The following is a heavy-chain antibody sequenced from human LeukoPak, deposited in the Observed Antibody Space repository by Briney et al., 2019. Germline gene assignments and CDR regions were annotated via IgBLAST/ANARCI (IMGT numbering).Heavy chain of an antibody. Sequence: SETLSLTCTVSGGSISSYYWSWIRQHPGKGQEWIGYIYYSGSTNYNPSLKSRVTISVDTSKNQFSLKLSSVTAADTAVYYCARLTVVVVAASDAFDIWGQGTMVTVSS. D-gene: IGHD2-15*01. CDR2: IYYSGST. V-gene: IGHV4-59*08. J-gene: IGHJ3*02. CDR3: ARLTVVVVAASDAFDI. CDR1: GGSISSYY.